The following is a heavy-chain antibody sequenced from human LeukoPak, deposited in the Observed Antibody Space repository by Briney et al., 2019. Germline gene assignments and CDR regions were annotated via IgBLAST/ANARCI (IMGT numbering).Heavy chain of an antibody. Sequence: PGGSLRLSCAASGFAFNTYAMTWVRQAPGKGLDWVSTINTSGGNKNYADSVKGRFAISRDNSKNTIFLQMNSLRAEDTAVYYCAKSNGMTTVTHLIDYWGQGTLVTVSS. D-gene: IGHD4-17*01. CDR3: AKSNGMTTVTHLIDY. CDR1: GFAFNTYA. J-gene: IGHJ4*02. CDR2: INTSGGNK. V-gene: IGHV3-23*05.